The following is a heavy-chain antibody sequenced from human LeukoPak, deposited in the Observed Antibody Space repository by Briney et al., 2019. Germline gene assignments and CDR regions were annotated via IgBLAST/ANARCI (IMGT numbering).Heavy chain of an antibody. J-gene: IGHJ5*02. Sequence: AETLSLTCAVYGGSFSGYYWSWIRQPPGKWLEWLGEINHSGSTNYNPSLKSRVTISVDTSKNQFSLKLSSVTAADTAVYYCARSVAWNKVWFDPWGQGTLVTVSS. CDR1: GGSFSGYY. V-gene: IGHV4-34*01. D-gene: IGHD1/OR15-1a*01. CDR2: INHSGST. CDR3: ARSVAWNKVWFDP.